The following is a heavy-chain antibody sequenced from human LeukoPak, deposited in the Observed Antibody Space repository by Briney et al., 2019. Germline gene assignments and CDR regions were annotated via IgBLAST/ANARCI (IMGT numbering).Heavy chain of an antibody. D-gene: IGHD6-6*01. V-gene: IGHV3-48*01. CDR2: ISSSSSTI. CDR1: GFTFSSYS. J-gene: IGHJ4*02. CDR3: ANLPQGGIAARPDDY. Sequence: PGGSLRLSCAASGFTFSSYSMNWVRQAPGKGLEWVSYISSSSSTIYYADSVKGRFTISRDNSKNTLYLQMNSLRAEDTAVYYCANLPQGGIAARPDDYWGQGTLDTVSS.